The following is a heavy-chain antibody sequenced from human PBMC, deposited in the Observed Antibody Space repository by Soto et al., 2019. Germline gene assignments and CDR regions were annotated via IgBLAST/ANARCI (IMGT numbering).Heavy chain of an antibody. J-gene: IGHJ4*02. V-gene: IGHV3-30*18. CDR1: GFTFSNYG. D-gene: IGHD4-17*01. CDR3: AKDHLTTTVTTVGY. Sequence: QVQLVESGGGVIQLGRSLRLSCAASGFTFSNYGMHWVRQAPGKGLERVAVISYHGSDKYYADSVKGRFTISRDNSKNTLYLQMDSLRAEDTAVYYCAKDHLTTTVTTVGYWGQGTLVTVSS. CDR2: ISYHGSDK.